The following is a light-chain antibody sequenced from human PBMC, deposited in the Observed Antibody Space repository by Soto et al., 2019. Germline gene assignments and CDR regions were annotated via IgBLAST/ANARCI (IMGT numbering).Light chain of an antibody. CDR2: GAS. CDR1: QSVSSSY. V-gene: IGKV3-20*01. CDR3: QQYGSSPLFT. Sequence: EIVLTQSPGTLSLSPGERATLSCRASQSVSSSYLAWYQQKPGQAPRLLIYGASNRATGIPDRFSGSGSGTYFTRTISRLEPEDFAVYYCQQYGSSPLFTFGPGTKVDIK. J-gene: IGKJ3*01.